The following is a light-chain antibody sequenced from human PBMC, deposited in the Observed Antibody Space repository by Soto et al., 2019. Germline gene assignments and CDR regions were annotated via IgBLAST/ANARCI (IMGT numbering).Light chain of an antibody. CDR1: SSNIGSNY. V-gene: IGLV1-47*01. CDR3: AAWDDSLSGYV. J-gene: IGLJ1*01. Sequence: QSVLTQPPSASGTPGQWVTISCSGSSSNIGSNYVYWYQQLPGTAPKLLISRNNQRPSGVPDRFSGSKSGTSASLAISGLRSEDEADYYCAAWDDSLSGYVFGTGTKLTVL. CDR2: RNN.